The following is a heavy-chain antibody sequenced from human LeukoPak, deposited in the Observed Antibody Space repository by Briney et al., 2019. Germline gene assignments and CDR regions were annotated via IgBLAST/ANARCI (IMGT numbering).Heavy chain of an antibody. D-gene: IGHD3-16*01. V-gene: IGHV1-18*01. CDR1: GGTFSSYA. CDR3: ARVWGDYYYMDV. Sequence: GSSVKVSCKASGGTFSSYAISWVRQAPGQGLEWMGWISAYNGNTNYAQKLQGRVTMTTDTSTSTAYMELRSLRSDDTAVYYCARVWGDYYYMDVWGKGTTVTVSS. CDR2: ISAYNGNT. J-gene: IGHJ6*03.